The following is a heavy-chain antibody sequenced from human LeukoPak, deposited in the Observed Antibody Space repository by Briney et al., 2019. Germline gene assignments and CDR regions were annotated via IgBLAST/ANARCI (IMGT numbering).Heavy chain of an antibody. CDR1: GGSVSSNNYY. Sequence: PSETLSLTCTVSGGSVSSNNYYWSWIRQPPGEGLEWIGYVSYTGIPNYNPSLKSRVTISADTSKNQFSLKLTSVTAADTAIYYCARQRDYADYLDAFDVWGQGTMVTVSS. D-gene: IGHD4-17*01. V-gene: IGHV4-61*01. CDR2: VSYTGIP. CDR3: ARQRDYADYLDAFDV. J-gene: IGHJ3*01.